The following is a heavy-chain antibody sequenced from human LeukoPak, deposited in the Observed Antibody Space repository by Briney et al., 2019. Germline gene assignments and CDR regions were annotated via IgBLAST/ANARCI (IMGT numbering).Heavy chain of an antibody. CDR3: ARKRSVTDYYFDF. Sequence: PGGSLRLSCTAAGFTFSNYAMRCVRQAPGKGLEWVSSISDDGAAKRYADSVKGRFTVSRGNSENTPYLKMNSLRAEDTAEYYCARKRSVTDYYFDFWGQGTLVTVPS. D-gene: IGHD3-3*01. CDR2: ISDDGAAK. V-gene: IGHV3-23*01. J-gene: IGHJ4*02. CDR1: GFTFSNYA.